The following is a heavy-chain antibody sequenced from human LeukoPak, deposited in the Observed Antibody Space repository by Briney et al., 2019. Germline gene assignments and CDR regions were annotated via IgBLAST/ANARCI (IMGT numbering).Heavy chain of an antibody. Sequence: GGSLRLSCAASGFALSNAWMSWVRQAPGKGLEWVGRIKSKTDGGTTDYAAPVKGRFTISRDDSKNTLYLQMNSLKTEDTAVYYCTTSAYYDSTSADYWGQGTLVTVSS. D-gene: IGHD3-22*01. CDR1: GFALSNAW. CDR2: IKSKTDGGTT. J-gene: IGHJ4*02. V-gene: IGHV3-15*01. CDR3: TTSAYYDSTSADY.